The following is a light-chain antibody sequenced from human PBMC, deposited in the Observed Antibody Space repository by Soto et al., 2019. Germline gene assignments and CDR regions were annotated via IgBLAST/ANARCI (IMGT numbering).Light chain of an antibody. Sequence: EVVLTQSPATLSLSPGERATLSCRASQSFTRNLAWYQQKPGQSPRLLFYDASRRATGIPPRFSGSGSGTDFTLTISSLEPEDFAVYYCQQRTNWPLLTFGGGTKVEI. V-gene: IGKV3-11*01. CDR2: DAS. J-gene: IGKJ4*01. CDR1: QSFTRN. CDR3: QQRTNWPLLT.